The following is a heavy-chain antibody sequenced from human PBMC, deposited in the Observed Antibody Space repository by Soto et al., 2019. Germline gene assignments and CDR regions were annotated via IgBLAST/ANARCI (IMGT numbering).Heavy chain of an antibody. Sequence: ASVKVSCKASGYTFTSYGISWVRQAPGQGLEWMGWISAYNGNTNYAQKLQGRVTMTTDTSTSTAYMELRSLRSDDTAVYYCAEGYCSGGSCYSGYYYYMDVWGKGTTVTVSS. CDR1: GYTFTSYG. CDR2: ISAYNGNT. D-gene: IGHD2-15*01. J-gene: IGHJ6*03. CDR3: AEGYCSGGSCYSGYYYYMDV. V-gene: IGHV1-18*01.